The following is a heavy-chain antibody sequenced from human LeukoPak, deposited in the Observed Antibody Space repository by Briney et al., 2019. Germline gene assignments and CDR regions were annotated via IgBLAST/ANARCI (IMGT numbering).Heavy chain of an antibody. V-gene: IGHV3-23*01. Sequence: PGVSLRLSCAASGFIFSNYVMSWVRQARGKGPEWVAASSGSSVKTYYADSVKGRFTIPRDDPKNTLYLQMNSLRAEDTAVYYCAKEQGPFDWLKDVWGQGTTVTVSS. CDR2: SSGSSVKT. CDR1: GFIFSNYV. CDR3: AKEQGPFDWLKDV. D-gene: IGHD3-9*01. J-gene: IGHJ6*02.